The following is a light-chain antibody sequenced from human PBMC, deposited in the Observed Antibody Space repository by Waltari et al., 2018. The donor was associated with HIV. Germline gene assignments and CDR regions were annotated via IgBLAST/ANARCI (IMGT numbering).Light chain of an antibody. J-gene: IGLJ1*01. V-gene: IGLV1-51*01. Sequence: QSVLTQPPSVSAAPGQKVTISCSGSSSNIGNNYVSWYQQLPGTAPKLLIYDNNKRPSGIPDRFSGSKTGTSATLGITGLQTGDEADYYCGTWDSSLNASYVFGPGTKVTVL. CDR3: GTWDSSLNASYV. CDR1: SSNIGNNY. CDR2: DNN.